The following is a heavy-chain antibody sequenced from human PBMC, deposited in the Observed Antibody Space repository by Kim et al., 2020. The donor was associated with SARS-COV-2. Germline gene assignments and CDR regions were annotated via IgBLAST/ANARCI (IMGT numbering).Heavy chain of an antibody. Sequence: SETLSLTCTVSGGSISSSSYYWGWIRQPPGKGLEWIGRISYSGSTYYNPSLKSRVTISVDTSKNQFSLKLSSVTAADTAVYYCARQSTNGGSYKDYYYYGMDVWDQGTTVT. V-gene: IGHV4-39*01. D-gene: IGHD3-16*01. J-gene: IGHJ6*02. CDR2: ISYSGST. CDR3: ARQSTNGGSYKDYYYYGMDV. CDR1: GGSISSSSYY.